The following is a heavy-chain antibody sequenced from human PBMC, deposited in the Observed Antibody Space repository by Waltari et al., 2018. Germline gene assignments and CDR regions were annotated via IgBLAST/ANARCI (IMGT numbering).Heavy chain of an antibody. CDR3: AKVHEAYCSSTSCYALGY. V-gene: IGHV3-9*01. D-gene: IGHD2-2*01. CDR2: ISWNSGSI. CDR1: GFTFDDYA. J-gene: IGHJ4*02. Sequence: EVQLVESGGGLVQPGRSLRLSCAASGFTFDDYAMHWVRQAPGKGLEWVSGISWNSGSIGDADSVKGRFTISRDNAKNSLYLQMNSLRAEDTALYYCAKVHEAYCSSTSCYALGYWGQGTLVTVSS.